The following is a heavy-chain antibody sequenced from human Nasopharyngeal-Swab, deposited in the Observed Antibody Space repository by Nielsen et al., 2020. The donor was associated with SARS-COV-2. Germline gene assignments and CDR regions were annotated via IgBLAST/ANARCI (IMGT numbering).Heavy chain of an antibody. CDR2: IYYSGST. CDR1: GGSISSYY. J-gene: IGHJ4*02. D-gene: IGHD3-9*01. Sequence: SETLSLTCTVSGGSISSYYWSWIRQPPGKGLEWIGYIYYSGSTNYNPSLKSRVTISVDTSKNQFSLKLSSVTAADTAVYYCARAPLTIFEYYFDYWGQGTLVTVSS. V-gene: IGHV4-59*01. CDR3: ARAPLTIFEYYFDY.